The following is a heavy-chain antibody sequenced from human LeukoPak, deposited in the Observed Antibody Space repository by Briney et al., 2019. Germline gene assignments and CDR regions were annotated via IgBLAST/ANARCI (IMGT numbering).Heavy chain of an antibody. CDR2: IYPGDSDT. V-gene: IGHV5-51*01. J-gene: IGHJ5*02. Sequence: GESLKIPCKGSGYSFTSYWIGWVRQMPGKGLEWMGIIYPGDSDTRYSPSFQGQVTISADKSISTAYLQWSSLKASDTAMYYCVRNAHCSSTSCYIWLDPWGQGTLVTVSS. CDR3: VRNAHCSSTSCYIWLDP. CDR1: GYSFTSYW. D-gene: IGHD2-2*02.